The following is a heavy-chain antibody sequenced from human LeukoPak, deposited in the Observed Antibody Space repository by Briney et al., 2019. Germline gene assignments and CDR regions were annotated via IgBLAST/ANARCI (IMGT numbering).Heavy chain of an antibody. CDR1: GFTFSSYA. J-gene: IGHJ5*02. V-gene: IGHV3-74*01. D-gene: IGHD3-10*01. CDR2: INSDGSTI. CDR3: ARARGLGPAGWLDP. Sequence: GGSLRLSCAASGFTFSSYAMHWVRHAPGKGLEWVSRINSDGSTINYADSVTGRFTISRDNAKNTLYLQMNSLRAEDTAVYYCARARGLGPAGWLDPWGQGTLVIVSS.